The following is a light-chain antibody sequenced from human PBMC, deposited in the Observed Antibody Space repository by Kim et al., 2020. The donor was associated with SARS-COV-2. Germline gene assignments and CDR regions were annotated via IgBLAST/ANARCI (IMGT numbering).Light chain of an antibody. CDR2: QDS. CDR3: QAWDSSTWV. J-gene: IGLJ3*02. V-gene: IGLV3-1*01. CDR1: KLWDKY. Sequence: VSPGKTASIPCSGDKLWDKYACWYQQKPGQSPVLVIYQDSNRTSGIPERFSGSNSGNTATLTISGTQAMDEADYYCQAWDSSTWVFGGGTQLTVL.